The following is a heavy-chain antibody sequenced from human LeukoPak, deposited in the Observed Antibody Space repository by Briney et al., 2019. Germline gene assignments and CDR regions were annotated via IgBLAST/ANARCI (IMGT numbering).Heavy chain of an antibody. J-gene: IGHJ4*02. CDR3: AAGDRNGWYFDY. Sequence: PGRSLRLSCAASGFTFDDYAMYWVRQAPGKGLEWVSGISWNSGSIGYADSVKGRFTISRDNAKNSLYLQMNSLRPEDTALYYCAAGDRNGWYFDYWGQGTLVTVSS. CDR1: GFTFDDYA. V-gene: IGHV3-9*01. D-gene: IGHD6-19*01. CDR2: ISWNSGSI.